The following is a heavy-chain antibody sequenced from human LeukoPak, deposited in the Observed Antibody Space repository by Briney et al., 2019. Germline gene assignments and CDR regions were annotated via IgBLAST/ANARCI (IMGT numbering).Heavy chain of an antibody. CDR1: GFTFSSYE. CDR3: ASNYYDSGSYLYYFEN. Sequence: GGSLRLSCAASGFTFSSYEMNWVRQAPGKGLEWVSYISSSGSTIYYADSVKGRFTFSRDNAKKSLYLQMNSLRAEDTAIYYCASNYYDSGSYLYYFENWGQGTLVTVSS. CDR2: ISSSGSTI. D-gene: IGHD3-10*01. V-gene: IGHV3-48*03. J-gene: IGHJ4*02.